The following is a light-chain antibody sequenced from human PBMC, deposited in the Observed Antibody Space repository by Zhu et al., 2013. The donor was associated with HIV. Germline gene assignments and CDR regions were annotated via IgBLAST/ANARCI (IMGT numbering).Light chain of an antibody. V-gene: IGLV1-40*01. J-gene: IGLJ3*02. CDR1: NNIGTKS. Sequence: ELTQPPSVTAAPGETATVTCGGNNIGTKSVHWYQQLPGTAPKLLIYGNSNRPSGVPDRFSGSKSGTSASLAITGLQAEDEADYYCQSYDTSLSAWVFGGGTKLTVL. CDR3: QSYDTSLSAWV. CDR2: GNS.